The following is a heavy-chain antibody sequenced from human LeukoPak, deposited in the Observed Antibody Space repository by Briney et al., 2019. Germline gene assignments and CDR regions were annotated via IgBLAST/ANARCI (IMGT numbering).Heavy chain of an antibody. CDR1: GGSFSGYY. D-gene: IGHD3-10*01. CDR3: TRDSGTTGEVKFDP. V-gene: IGHV4-34*01. CDR2: INHSGST. J-gene: IGHJ5*02. Sequence: SETLSLTCAVYGGSFSGYYWSWIRQPPGKGLEWIGEINHSGSTNYNPSLKSRVTMSIDTSNNQFSLRLRFVTAADTAVYYCTRDSGTTGEVKFDPWGQGTLVTVSS.